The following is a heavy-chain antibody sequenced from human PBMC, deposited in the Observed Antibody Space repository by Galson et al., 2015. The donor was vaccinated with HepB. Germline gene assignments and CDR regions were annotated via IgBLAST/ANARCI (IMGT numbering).Heavy chain of an antibody. D-gene: IGHD4-23*01. CDR3: VFLRGNDLKPLDY. J-gene: IGHJ4*02. V-gene: IGHV3-48*04. CDR1: TFIFSTYS. CDR2: ISSSSTTI. Sequence: SLRLSCAASTFIFSTYSMNWVRQAPGKGVEWVSYISSSSTTIYYADSVKGRFTISRDNAKDSLYLQMNSLRAGDTAVYYCVFLRGNDLKPLDYWGQGTLVTVSS.